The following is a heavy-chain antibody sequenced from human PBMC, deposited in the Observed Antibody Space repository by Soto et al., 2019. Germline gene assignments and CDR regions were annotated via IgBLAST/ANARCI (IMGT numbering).Heavy chain of an antibody. CDR1: GGSISSSSYY. D-gene: IGHD3-9*01. V-gene: IGHV4-39*01. Sequence: PSETLSLTCTVSGGSISSSSYYWGWIRQPPGKGLGWIGSIYYSGSTYYNPSLKSRVTISVDTSKNQFSLKLSSVTAADTAVYYCASILTGFPAWYFDYWGQGTLVTVSS. J-gene: IGHJ4*02. CDR2: IYYSGST. CDR3: ASILTGFPAWYFDY.